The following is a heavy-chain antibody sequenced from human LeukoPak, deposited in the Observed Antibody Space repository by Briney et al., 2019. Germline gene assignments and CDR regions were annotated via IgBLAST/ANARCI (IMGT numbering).Heavy chain of an antibody. D-gene: IGHD3-22*01. CDR3: ARGDYYDIDHFFGLHWFDP. CDR1: GGSISSSSYY. J-gene: IGHJ5*02. V-gene: IGHV4-39*01. CDR2: IYYRGST. Sequence: PSETLSLTCTVSGGSISSSSYYWGWLRQPPGKGLEWIGSIYYRGSTYYHPSLKSRVPISVDTSKNQFSLKLSSVTAADTAVYYCARGDYYDIDHFFGLHWFDPWGQGTLVTVSS.